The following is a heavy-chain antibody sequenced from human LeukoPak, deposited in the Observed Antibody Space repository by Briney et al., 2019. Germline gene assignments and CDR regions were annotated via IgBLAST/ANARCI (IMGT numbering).Heavy chain of an antibody. Sequence: SETLSLTCTISGGSISSYYWSWIRQPAGKGLEWIGRIYTSGSTNYNPSLKSRVTMSVDTSKNQFSLKLSSLTAADTAVYYCARDRYCSGGSCYVDYWGQGTLVTVSS. CDR2: IYTSGST. J-gene: IGHJ4*02. CDR1: GGSISSYY. D-gene: IGHD2-15*01. V-gene: IGHV4-4*07. CDR3: ARDRYCSGGSCYVDY.